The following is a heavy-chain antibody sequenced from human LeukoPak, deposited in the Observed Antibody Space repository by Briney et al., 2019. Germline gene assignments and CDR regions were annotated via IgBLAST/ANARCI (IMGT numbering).Heavy chain of an antibody. V-gene: IGHV1-2*02. Sequence: VASVKVSCKASGYTFTSYGISWVRQAPGQGLEWMRWINPNSGGTNYAQKFQGRVTMTRDTSISTAYMELSRLRSDDTAVYYCARDIASGAFDIWGQGTMVTVSS. J-gene: IGHJ3*02. CDR2: INPNSGGT. D-gene: IGHD6-13*01. CDR3: ARDIASGAFDI. CDR1: GYTFTSYG.